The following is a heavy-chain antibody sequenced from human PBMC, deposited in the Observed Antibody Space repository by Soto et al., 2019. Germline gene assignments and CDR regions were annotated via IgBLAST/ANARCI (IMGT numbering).Heavy chain of an antibody. CDR1: GFTFSGSA. CDR2: IRSKANSYAT. Sequence: GSLRLSCAASGFTFSGSAMHWVRQASGKGLEWVGRIRSKANSYATAYAASVKGRFTISRDDSKNTAYLQMNSLKTEDTAVYYCTRTRIIYYYYYYGMDVWGQGTTVTVSS. J-gene: IGHJ6*02. D-gene: IGHD3-3*02. CDR3: TRTRIIYYYYYYGMDV. V-gene: IGHV3-73*01.